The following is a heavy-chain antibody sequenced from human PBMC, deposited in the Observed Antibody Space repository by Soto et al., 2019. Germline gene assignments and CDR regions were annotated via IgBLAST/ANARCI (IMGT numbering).Heavy chain of an antibody. CDR2: ISYDGSNK. J-gene: IGHJ6*02. Sequence: GGSLSLSCAASGFPFSSYFMHWVRQAPGKGLEWVAVISYDGSNKYYADSVKGRFTISRDNSKNTLYLQMNSLRAEDTAVYYCAKDFIVGATQTNYYYYYGMDVWGQGTTVTVSS. V-gene: IGHV3-30*18. D-gene: IGHD1-26*01. CDR3: AKDFIVGATQTNYYYYYGMDV. CDR1: GFPFSSYF.